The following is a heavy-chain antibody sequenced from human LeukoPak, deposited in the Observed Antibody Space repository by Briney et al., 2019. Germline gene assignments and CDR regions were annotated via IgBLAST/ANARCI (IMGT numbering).Heavy chain of an antibody. D-gene: IGHD2-2*01. Sequence: SQTLSLTCTVSGGSISSGGYYWSWIRQHPGKGLEWIGYIYYSGSTYYNPSLKSRVTISVDTPKNQFSLKLSSVTAADTAVYYCARTAVVPAAFTLDWFDPWGQGTLVTVSS. CDR1: GGSISSGGYY. CDR2: IYYSGST. CDR3: ARTAVVPAAFTLDWFDP. J-gene: IGHJ5*02. V-gene: IGHV4-31*03.